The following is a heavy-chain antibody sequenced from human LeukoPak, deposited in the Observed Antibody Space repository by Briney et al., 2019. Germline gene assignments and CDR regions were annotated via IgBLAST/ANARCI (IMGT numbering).Heavy chain of an antibody. Sequence: SETLSLTCTVSGGSISSYYWSWIRQPAGKGLEWIGRIYTSGSTDYNPSLKSRVTMSVDTSKNQFPLKLSSVTAADTAVYYCARGDNSIAARPNYFDYWGQGTLVTVSS. V-gene: IGHV4-4*07. D-gene: IGHD6-6*01. CDR2: IYTSGST. CDR3: ARGDNSIAARPNYFDY. CDR1: GGSISSYY. J-gene: IGHJ4*02.